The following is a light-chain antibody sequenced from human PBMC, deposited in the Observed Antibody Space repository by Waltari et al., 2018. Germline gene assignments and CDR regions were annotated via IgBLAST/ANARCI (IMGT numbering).Light chain of an antibody. CDR1: SLRSYY. V-gene: IGLV3-19*01. CDR3: SCRDNSGFRHV. J-gene: IGLJ1*01. CDR2: GQY. Sequence: SSALTQDPAVSVALGQKVRITCQGDSLRSYYATCYQQKPGPAPVLVIFGQYKRPSGIPDRFSGSSSRNTASLTITGAQAEDEADDYFSCRDNSGFRHVFGTGTKVTV.